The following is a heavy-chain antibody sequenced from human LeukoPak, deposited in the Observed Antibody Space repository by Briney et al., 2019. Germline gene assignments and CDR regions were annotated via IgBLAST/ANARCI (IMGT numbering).Heavy chain of an antibody. Sequence: GGSLRLSCAASGFTFSSYWMSWVRQAPGKGLEWVANIKQDGSEKYYVDSVKGRFIISRDNAKNSLYLQMSSLRAEDTAVYYCARDNREACSGGSCPPYYYGMDVWGQGTTVTVSS. V-gene: IGHV3-7*01. D-gene: IGHD2-15*01. J-gene: IGHJ6*02. CDR3: ARDNREACSGGSCPPYYYGMDV. CDR1: GFTFSSYW. CDR2: IKQDGSEK.